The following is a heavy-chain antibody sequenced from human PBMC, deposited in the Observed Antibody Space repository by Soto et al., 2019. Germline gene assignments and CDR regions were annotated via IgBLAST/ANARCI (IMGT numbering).Heavy chain of an antibody. CDR1: GYTFTSYD. CDR3: ARERESSSSWYKGYYYYGMDV. D-gene: IGHD6-13*01. CDR2: MNPNSGNT. Sequence: ASVKVSCKASGYTFTSYDINWVRQATGQGLEWMGWMNPNSGNTGYAQKFQGRVTMTRNTSISTAYMELSSLGSEDTAVYYCARERESSSSWYKGYYYYGMDVWGQGTTVTVSS. J-gene: IGHJ6*02. V-gene: IGHV1-8*01.